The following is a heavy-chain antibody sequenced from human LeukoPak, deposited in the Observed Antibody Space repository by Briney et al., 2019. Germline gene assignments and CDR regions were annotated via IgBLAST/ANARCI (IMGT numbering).Heavy chain of an antibody. D-gene: IGHD6-19*01. Sequence: GGSLRLSCAASGFSFSSDWMHWVRQVPGEGLVWVSRINSDGSSTAYADSVKGRFTISRDNSKNTLYLQMDSLRVEDTAVYFCARLYSSGWADYWGQGTLVTVSS. CDR3: ARLYSSGWADY. CDR1: GFSFSSDW. V-gene: IGHV3-74*01. CDR2: INSDGSST. J-gene: IGHJ4*02.